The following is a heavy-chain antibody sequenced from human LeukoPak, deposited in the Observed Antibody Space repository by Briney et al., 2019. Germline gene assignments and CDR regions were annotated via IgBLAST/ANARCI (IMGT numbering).Heavy chain of an antibody. CDR1: GGSFSGYY. CDR2: INHSGST. CDR3: ARPIYDNIWGSYRYDALDF. Sequence: PSETLSLTCAVYGGSFSGYYWSWIRQPPGKGLEWIGEINHSGSTNYNPSLKSRVTISVDTSKNQFSLKLSSVTAADTAVYYCARPIYDNIWGSYRYDALDFWSQGTMVTVSS. V-gene: IGHV4-34*01. J-gene: IGHJ3*01. D-gene: IGHD3-16*02.